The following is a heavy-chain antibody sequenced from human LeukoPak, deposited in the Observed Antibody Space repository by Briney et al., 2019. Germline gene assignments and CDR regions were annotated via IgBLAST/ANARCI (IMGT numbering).Heavy chain of an antibody. J-gene: IGHJ6*02. V-gene: IGHV1-69*13. CDR3: ASPTALRWLQPQNPYYYYYGMDV. D-gene: IGHD5-24*01. Sequence: ASVKVSCEASGGTFSSYAISWVRQAPGQGLEWMGGIIPIFGTANYAQKFQGRVTITADESTSTAYMELSSLRSEDTAVYYCASPTALRWLQPQNPYYYYYGMDVWGQGTTVTVSS. CDR2: IIPIFGTA. CDR1: GGTFSSYA.